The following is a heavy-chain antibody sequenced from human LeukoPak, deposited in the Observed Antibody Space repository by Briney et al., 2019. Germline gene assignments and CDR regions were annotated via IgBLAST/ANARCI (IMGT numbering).Heavy chain of an antibody. Sequence: ASVKVSCKASGYTFTSYDINWVRQATGQGLEWMGWMNPNSGNTGYAQKFQGRVTMTRNTSISTAYMELSSLRSEDTVVYYCARGRWLRHWFDPWGQGTLVTVSS. CDR1: GYTFTSYD. CDR3: ARGRWLRHWFDP. D-gene: IGHD5-12*01. V-gene: IGHV1-8*01. J-gene: IGHJ5*02. CDR2: MNPNSGNT.